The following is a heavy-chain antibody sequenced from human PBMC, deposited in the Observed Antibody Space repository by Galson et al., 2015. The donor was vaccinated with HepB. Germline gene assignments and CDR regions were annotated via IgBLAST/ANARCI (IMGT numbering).Heavy chain of an antibody. D-gene: IGHD1-26*01. CDR1: GGTFSSYA. V-gene: IGHV1-69*04. J-gene: IGHJ3*02. Sequence: SVKVSCKASGGTFSSYAISWVRQAPGQGLEWMGRIIPILGIANYAQKFQGRVTITADKSTSTAYMELSSLRSEDTAVYYCASWRGSYNAFDIWGQGTMVTVSS. CDR3: ASWRGSYNAFDI. CDR2: IIPILGIA.